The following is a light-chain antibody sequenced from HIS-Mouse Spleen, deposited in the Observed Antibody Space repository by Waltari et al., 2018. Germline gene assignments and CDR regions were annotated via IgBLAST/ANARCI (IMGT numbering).Light chain of an antibody. CDR3: SSYTSSSTVV. V-gene: IGLV2-14*03. CDR1: SSAVGGYNY. J-gene: IGLJ2*01. CDR2: DVS. Sequence: QSALTQPASVSGSPGQSVTISCTGTSSAVGGYNYVSWYQQHPRKAPKLMIYDVSNRPSGVSNRFSGSKSGNTASLTISGLQAEDEADYYCSSYTSSSTVVFGGGTKLTVL.